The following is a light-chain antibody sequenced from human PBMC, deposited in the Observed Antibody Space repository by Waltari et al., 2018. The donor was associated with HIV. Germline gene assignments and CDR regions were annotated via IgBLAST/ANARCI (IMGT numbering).Light chain of an antibody. V-gene: IGLV1-47*01. CDR3: AAWDDSLSGLV. CDR1: STNIGSNY. CDR2: RNN. Sequence: YVLTQPPSASGTTGQRVTITCSGSSTNIGSNYVYWYQQLPGPAPKLLIYRNNRRPSGVPDRFSGSKSGTSASLAISGLRSEDEADYYCAAWDDSLSGLVFGGGTKLTVL. J-gene: IGLJ3*02.